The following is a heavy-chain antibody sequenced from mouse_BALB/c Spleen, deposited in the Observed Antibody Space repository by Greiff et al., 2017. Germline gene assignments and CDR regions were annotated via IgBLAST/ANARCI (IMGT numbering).Heavy chain of an antibody. Sequence: VQLQQSGAELAKPGASVKMSCKASGYTFTSYWMHWVKQRPGQGLEWIGYINPSTGYTEYNQKFKDKATLTADKSSSTAYMQLSSLTSEDSAVYYCARDYGSLYAMDYWGQGTSGRLL. CDR3: ARDYGSLYAMDY. CDR2: INPSTGYT. D-gene: IGHD1-1*01. CDR1: GYTFTSYW. J-gene: IGHJ4*01. V-gene: IGHV1-7*01.